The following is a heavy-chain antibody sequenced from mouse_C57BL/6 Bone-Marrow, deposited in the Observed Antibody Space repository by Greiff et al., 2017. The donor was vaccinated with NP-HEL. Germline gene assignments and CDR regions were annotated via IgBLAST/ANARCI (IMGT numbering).Heavy chain of an antibody. V-gene: IGHV2-9-1*01. CDR2: IWTGGGT. CDR3: ARNFPSCYGSPYYFDY. D-gene: IGHD1-1*01. CDR1: GFSLTSYA. J-gene: IGHJ2*01. Sequence: VQLKESGPGLVAPSQSLSITCTVSGFSLTSYAISWVRQPPGKGLEWLGVIWTGGGTNYNSAPKSRLSIRKDNPKSQVFLKRNSLQTDDTARYYGARNFPSCYGSPYYFDYWGQGTTLTVSS.